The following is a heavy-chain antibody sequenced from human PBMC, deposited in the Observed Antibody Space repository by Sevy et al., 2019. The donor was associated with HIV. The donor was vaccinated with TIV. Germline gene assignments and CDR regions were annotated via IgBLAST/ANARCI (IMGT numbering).Heavy chain of an antibody. CDR3: ARRYFDV. CDR2: IRQDGNEI. CDR1: GFTFHTYW. Sequence: GGSLRLSCAASGFTFHTYWMQWVRQAPGKGLEWVANIRQDGNEIYYADSVKGRFTSSRDNAMQSLYLEMNNLRVGDLGIYYCARRYFDVWGQGTLVTVSS. J-gene: IGHJ4*02. V-gene: IGHV3-7*01.